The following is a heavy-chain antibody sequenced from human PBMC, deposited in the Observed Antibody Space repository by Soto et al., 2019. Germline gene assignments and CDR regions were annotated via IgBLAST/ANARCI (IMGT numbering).Heavy chain of an antibody. J-gene: IGHJ4*02. D-gene: IGHD3-3*01. CDR2: ISSSSSTI. CDR3: ARDLGITIFGVVNPLFDY. CDR1: GFTFSSYS. V-gene: IGHV3-48*02. Sequence: GGSLRLSCAASGFTFSSYSMNWVRQAPGKGLEWVSYISSSSSTIYYADSVKGRFTISRDNAKNSLYLQMNSLRDEDTAVYYCARDLGITIFGVVNPLFDYWGQGTLVTVSS.